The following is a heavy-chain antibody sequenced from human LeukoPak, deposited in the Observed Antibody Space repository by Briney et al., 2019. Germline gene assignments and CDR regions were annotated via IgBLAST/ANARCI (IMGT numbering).Heavy chain of an antibody. V-gene: IGHV4-39*01. CDR2: ISYSGST. Sequence: PSETLSLTCTVSGDSISSSRHSWGWIRQPPGKGLEWIGSISYSGSTYYNPSLKTRVTMPVDTSENQFSLKLSSVTAADSTVYYCVRIYCTSTSCYGDSYYGMDVWGQGTLVTVSS. J-gene: IGHJ6*02. CDR3: VRIYCTSTSCYGDSYYGMDV. D-gene: IGHD2-2*01. CDR1: GDSISSSRHS.